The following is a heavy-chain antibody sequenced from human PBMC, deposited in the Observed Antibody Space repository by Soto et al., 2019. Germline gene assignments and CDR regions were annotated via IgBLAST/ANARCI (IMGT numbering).Heavy chain of an antibody. Sequence: HPGGSLRLSCAASGFTLNGSAMHWVRQASGKGLEWVGRIRSKANSYATAYAASVKGRFTISRDDSKNTAYLQMNSLKTEDTAVYYCTRPPIAVAGTDYYGMDVWGQGTTVTV. CDR3: TRPPIAVAGTDYYGMDV. D-gene: IGHD6-19*01. V-gene: IGHV3-73*01. J-gene: IGHJ6*02. CDR2: IRSKANSYAT. CDR1: GFTLNGSA.